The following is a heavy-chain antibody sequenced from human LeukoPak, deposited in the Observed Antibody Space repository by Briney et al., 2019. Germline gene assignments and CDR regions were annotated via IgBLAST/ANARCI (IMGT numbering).Heavy chain of an antibody. CDR1: GFTFSSYG. CDR3: ARDRSTVTYYFDN. V-gene: IGHV3-33*01. Sequence: GGSLRLSCAASGFTFSSYGMHWVRQAPGKGLEWVAIIWHDGSNKYYADSVKGRFTISGDNSKNTLYLEMNSLRVEDTAVYYCARDRSTVTYYFDNWGQGSLVTVSS. CDR2: IWHDGSNK. J-gene: IGHJ4*02. D-gene: IGHD4-17*01.